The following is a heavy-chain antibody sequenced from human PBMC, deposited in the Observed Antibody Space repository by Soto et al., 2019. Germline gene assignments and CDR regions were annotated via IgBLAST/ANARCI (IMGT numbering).Heavy chain of an antibody. CDR3: ARMGPRAARPSY. CDR2: VSSSGTTM. Sequence: ESVGGLVEPGGYLRISCAASGFTFSDYDMSWIRQSPGKGLEWVSFVSSSGTTMYFADSVKGRFTISRDNAKNSLYLQMNSLRAEDTAVYYCARMGPRAARPSYWGQGTLGTVSS. V-gene: IGHV3-11*01. D-gene: IGHD6-6*01. J-gene: IGHJ4*02. CDR1: GFTFSDYD.